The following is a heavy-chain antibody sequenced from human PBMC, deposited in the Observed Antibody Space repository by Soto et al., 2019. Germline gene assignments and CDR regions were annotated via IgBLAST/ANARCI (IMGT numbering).Heavy chain of an antibody. D-gene: IGHD2-15*01. CDR1: GYTFTSYY. J-gene: IGHJ4*02. Sequence: ASVKVSCKASGYTFTSYYMHWVRQAPGQGLEWMGIINPSGGSTSYAQKFQGRVTMTRDTSTSTVYMELSSLRSEDTAVYYCARDLCATWGGGSSYSASDYWGQGPLVTVSS. CDR3: ARDLCATWGGGSSYSASDY. CDR2: INPSGGST. V-gene: IGHV1-46*03.